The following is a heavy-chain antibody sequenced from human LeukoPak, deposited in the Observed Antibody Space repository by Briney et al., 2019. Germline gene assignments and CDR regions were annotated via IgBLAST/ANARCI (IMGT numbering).Heavy chain of an antibody. V-gene: IGHV4-61*08. CDR1: GGSVSSGAYY. D-gene: IGHD3-22*01. CDR2: MSYNGST. Sequence: SETLSLTCTVSGGSVSSGAYYWSLIRQPPGKGLEWIGYMSYNGSTNYNPSLKSRVTISVDTSKKQLALKLSSVTAADTAMYYCARAPRVSMIVVTPGAFDIWGRGTMVTVSS. J-gene: IGHJ3*02. CDR3: ARAPRVSMIVVTPGAFDI.